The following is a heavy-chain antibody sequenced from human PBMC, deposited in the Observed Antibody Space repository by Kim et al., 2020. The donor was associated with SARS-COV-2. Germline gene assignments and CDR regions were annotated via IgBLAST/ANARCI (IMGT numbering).Heavy chain of an antibody. Sequence: ASVKVSCKASGYTFTGYYMHWVRQAPGQGLEWMGWINPNSGGTNYAQKFQGRVTMTRDTSISTAYMELSRLRSDDTAVYYCARDEDYYYDSKPLDYWGQGTLVTVSS. V-gene: IGHV1-2*02. CDR1: GYTFTGYY. J-gene: IGHJ4*02. CDR2: INPNSGGT. D-gene: IGHD3-22*01. CDR3: ARDEDYYYDSKPLDY.